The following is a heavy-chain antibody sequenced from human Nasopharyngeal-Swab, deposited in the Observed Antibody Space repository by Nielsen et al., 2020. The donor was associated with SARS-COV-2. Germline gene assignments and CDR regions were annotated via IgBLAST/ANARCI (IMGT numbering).Heavy chain of an antibody. CDR2: IYYSGST. CDR3: ARMRSDDALYRYYYYYYGMDV. J-gene: IGHJ6*02. V-gene: IGHV4-39*01. Sequence: RQAPGKGLEWIGSIYYSGSTYYNPSLKSRVTISVDTSKNQFSLKLSSVTAADTAVYYCARMRSDDALYRYYYYYYGMDVWGQGTTVTVSS. D-gene: IGHD2-8*02.